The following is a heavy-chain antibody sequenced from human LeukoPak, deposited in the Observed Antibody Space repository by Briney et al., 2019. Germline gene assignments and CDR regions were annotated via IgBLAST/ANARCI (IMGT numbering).Heavy chain of an antibody. CDR3: ARASGLIWFGELLIHTGSAFDI. J-gene: IGHJ3*02. CDR1: GGSISSYY. V-gene: IGHV4-4*07. CDR2: IYTSGST. Sequence: SETLSLTCTVSGGSISSYYWSWIRQPAGKGLEWIGRIYTSGSTNYNPSLKSRVTMSVDTSKNQFSLKLSSVTAADTAVYYCARASGLIWFGELLIHTGSAFDIWGQGTMVTVSS. D-gene: IGHD3-10*01.